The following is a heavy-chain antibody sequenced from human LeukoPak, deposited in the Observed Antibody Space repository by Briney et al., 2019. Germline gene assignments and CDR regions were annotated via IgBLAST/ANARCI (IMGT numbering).Heavy chain of an antibody. CDR3: AREPNSYGPGGYYYYMDV. Sequence: GGSLRLSCAASGFTFSSYSMNWVRQAPGKGLEWVSSISSSSSYIYYADSVKGRFIISRDNAKNSLYLQMNSLRAEDTAVYCCAREPNSYGPGGYYYYMDVWGKGTTVTVSS. V-gene: IGHV3-21*01. J-gene: IGHJ6*03. D-gene: IGHD5-18*01. CDR2: ISSSSSYI. CDR1: GFTFSSYS.